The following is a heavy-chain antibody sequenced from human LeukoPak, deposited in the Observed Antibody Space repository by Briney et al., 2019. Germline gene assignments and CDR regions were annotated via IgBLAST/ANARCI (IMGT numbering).Heavy chain of an antibody. V-gene: IGHV3-23*01. J-gene: IGHJ4*02. CDR3: ARGGYSYGAFDY. CDR2: ITGSGDTT. D-gene: IGHD5-18*01. Sequence: PGGSLRLSCAASGFIFRNYAMSWVRQAPGKGLEWVSAITGSGDTTYYADSVKGRFTISRDNSKNTLYLQMNSLRAEDTAVYYCARGGYSYGAFDYWGQGTLVTVSS. CDR1: GFIFRNYA.